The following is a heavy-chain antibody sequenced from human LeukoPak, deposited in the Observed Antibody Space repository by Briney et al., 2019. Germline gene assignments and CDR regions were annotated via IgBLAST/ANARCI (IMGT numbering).Heavy chain of an antibody. D-gene: IGHD3-16*02. CDR2: TKEDGSDT. CDR1: GFTFSSYG. CDR3: ARNRVRYDY. V-gene: IGHV3-7*05. Sequence: GGSLRLSCAASGFTFSSYGMSWVRQAPGKGLEWVANTKEDGSDTSYVDSVKGRFTVSRDNAKNSLYLQMNSLRAEDAAVYYCARNRVRYDYWGQGTPVTVSS. J-gene: IGHJ4*02.